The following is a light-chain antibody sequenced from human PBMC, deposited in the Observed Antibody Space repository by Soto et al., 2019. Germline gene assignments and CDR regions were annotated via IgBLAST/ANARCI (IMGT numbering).Light chain of an antibody. V-gene: IGLV2-18*02. Sequence: QSGLTQPPSASGSPGQSVTISCTGTSTDFVSYNRVSWYQQPPGTAPKLIIYEASNRPSGVPNRFSGSKSGNTASLTISGLQAEDEADYYCSSYTTSSNYVLRTGTKVT. CDR2: EAS. CDR1: STDFVSYNR. J-gene: IGLJ1*01. CDR3: SSYTTSSNYV.